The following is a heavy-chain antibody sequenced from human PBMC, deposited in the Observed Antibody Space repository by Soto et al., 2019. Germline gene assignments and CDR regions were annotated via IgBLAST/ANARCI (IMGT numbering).Heavy chain of an antibody. CDR3: ARSIGKWLTDY. Sequence: SETLSLTCTVSGGSVSSGSYYWSWIRQPPGKGLEWIGYIYYSGSTNYNPSLKSRVTISVDTSKNQFSLKLSSVTAADTAVYYCARSIGKWLTDYWGQGTLVTVSS. D-gene: IGHD6-19*01. V-gene: IGHV4-61*01. CDR1: GGSVSSGSYY. CDR2: IYYSGST. J-gene: IGHJ4*02.